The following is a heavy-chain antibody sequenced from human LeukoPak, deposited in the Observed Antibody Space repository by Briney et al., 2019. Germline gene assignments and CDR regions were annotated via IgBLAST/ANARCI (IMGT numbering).Heavy chain of an antibody. J-gene: IGHJ6*02. CDR3: AKAMVRGVINYYYYHGMDV. CDR1: GFTFSSYA. Sequence: GGSLRLSCAASGFTFSSYAMSWVRQAPGKGLEWVSAISGSGGSTYYADSVKGRFTISRDNSKNTLYLQMSSLRAEDTAVYYCAKAMVRGVINYYYYHGMDVWGQGTTVTVSS. D-gene: IGHD3-10*01. CDR2: ISGSGGST. V-gene: IGHV3-23*01.